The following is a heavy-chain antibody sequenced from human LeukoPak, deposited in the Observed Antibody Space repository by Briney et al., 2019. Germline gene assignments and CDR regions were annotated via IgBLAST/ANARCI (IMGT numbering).Heavy chain of an antibody. J-gene: IGHJ5*02. V-gene: IGHV1-69*01. Sequence: SVKVSCKASGGTSSSYAISWVRQAPGQGLEWMGGIIPIFGTANYAQKFQGRVTITADESTSTAYMELSSLRSEDTAVYYCARVRTGYSSSWYLGAKWLNWFDPWGQGTLVTVSS. CDR3: ARVRTGYSSSWYLGAKWLNWFDP. CDR2: IIPIFGTA. CDR1: GGTSSSYA. D-gene: IGHD6-13*01.